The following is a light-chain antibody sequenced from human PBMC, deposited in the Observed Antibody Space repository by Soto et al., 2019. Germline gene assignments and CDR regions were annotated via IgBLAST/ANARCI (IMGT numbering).Light chain of an antibody. CDR2: QDT. CDR1: NLGDKY. Sequence: SYELTQPPSVSVSPGQTASITCSGDNLGDKYACWYQQKPGQSPVLVIYQDTKRPSGIPERFSGSNSGNTATLTISGTQAIDEADYYCQAWDSTRYVFGTGTKLTVL. V-gene: IGLV3-1*01. CDR3: QAWDSTRYV. J-gene: IGLJ1*01.